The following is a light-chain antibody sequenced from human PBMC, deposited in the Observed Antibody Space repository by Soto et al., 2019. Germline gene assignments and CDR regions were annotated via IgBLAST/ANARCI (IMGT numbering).Light chain of an antibody. Sequence: EIVLTQSPATLSLSPGERATLSCRASQSVSSYLAWYQQKPGQAPRLLIYDASNRATGIPARFSGSGSGTDFTLTISSREPEDVAVDYCQQRSNWPQTFGQGTKVEIK. CDR2: DAS. CDR1: QSVSSY. CDR3: QQRSNWPQT. V-gene: IGKV3-11*01. J-gene: IGKJ1*01.